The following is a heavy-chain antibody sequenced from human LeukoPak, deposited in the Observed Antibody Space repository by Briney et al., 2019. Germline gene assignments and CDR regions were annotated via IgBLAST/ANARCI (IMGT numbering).Heavy chain of an antibody. V-gene: IGHV3-20*04. J-gene: IGHJ4*02. Sequence: GGSLRLSCAASGSTFDDYGMSWVRQAPGKGLEWVSGINWNGGSTGYADSVKGRFTISRDNAKNSLYLQMNSLRAEDTALYYCARGSYPYYFDYWGQGTLVTVSS. CDR3: ARGSYPYYFDY. D-gene: IGHD3-10*01. CDR2: INWNGGST. CDR1: GSTFDDYG.